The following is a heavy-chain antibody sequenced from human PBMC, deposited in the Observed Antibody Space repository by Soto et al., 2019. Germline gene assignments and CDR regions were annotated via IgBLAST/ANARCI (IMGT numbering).Heavy chain of an antibody. CDR3: ARDVYPAIMTTVTKAYFDY. CDR2: IYPNSGGT. J-gene: IGHJ4*02. D-gene: IGHD4-17*01. Sequence: QVQLVQSGAEVKKPGASVKVSCKASGYTFTGYYMHWVRQAPGQGLEWMGWIYPNSGGTNYAQKFQGKFTMNRETSISTAYMELSRLRSDDTAVYYCARDVYPAIMTTVTKAYFDYWGQGTLVTVSS. V-gene: IGHV1-2*02. CDR1: GYTFTGYY.